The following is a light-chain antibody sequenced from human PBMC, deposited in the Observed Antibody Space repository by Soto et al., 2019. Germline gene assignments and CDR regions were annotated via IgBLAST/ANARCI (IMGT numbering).Light chain of an antibody. J-gene: IGLJ2*01. CDR3: GSWDSSLSIGV. Sequence: QSVLTQPPSVSAAPGQTVTISFSGSTSDIGSNYVSWYQQLPGTAPKLLIYENHNRPAGIPDRFSGSKSGTSATLGITGLQTGDEADYYCGSWDSSLSIGVFGGGTKLTVL. CDR1: TSDIGSNY. V-gene: IGLV1-51*01. CDR2: ENH.